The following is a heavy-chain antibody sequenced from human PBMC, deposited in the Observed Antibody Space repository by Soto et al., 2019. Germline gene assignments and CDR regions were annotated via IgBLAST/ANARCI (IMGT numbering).Heavy chain of an antibody. CDR1: GGSISSGGYY. Sequence: SETLSLTCTVSGGSISSGGYYWSWIRQHPGKGLEWIGYIYYSGSTYYNPSLKSRVTISVDTSKNPFSLKLSSVTAADTAVYYCAREKLGDYYYYYYMDVWGKGTTVTVSS. J-gene: IGHJ6*03. D-gene: IGHD3-16*01. V-gene: IGHV4-31*03. CDR2: IYYSGST. CDR3: AREKLGDYYYYYYMDV.